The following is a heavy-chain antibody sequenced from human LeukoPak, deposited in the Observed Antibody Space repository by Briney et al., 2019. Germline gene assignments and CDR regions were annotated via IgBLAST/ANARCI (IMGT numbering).Heavy chain of an antibody. V-gene: IGHV3-21*01. CDR1: GFTFSSYS. J-gene: IGHJ3*02. D-gene: IGHD2-15*01. CDR3: ARDRRYCSGGSCYSIGAFDI. Sequence: GGSLRLSCAASGFTFSSYSMNWVRQAPGKGLEWVSSISSSSSYIYYADSVKGRFTTSRDNAKNSLYLQMNSLRAEDTAVYYCARDRRYCSGGSCYSIGAFDIWGQGTMVTVSS. CDR2: ISSSSSYI.